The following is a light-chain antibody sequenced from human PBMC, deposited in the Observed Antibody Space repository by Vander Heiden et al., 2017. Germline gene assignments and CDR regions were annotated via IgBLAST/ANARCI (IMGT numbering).Light chain of an antibody. Sequence: DIVMTQPPDSLPVSLGDRATITCKSSQSVLYSSNDKNYLAWYQQKPGQPPKLLIYWASTRESGVPDRFSGSGSGTDFTLTISSLQAEDVAVYYCQQYYSTPQTFGQGTKLEIK. J-gene: IGKJ2*01. CDR2: WAS. CDR1: QSVLYSSNDKNY. V-gene: IGKV4-1*01. CDR3: QQYYSTPQT.